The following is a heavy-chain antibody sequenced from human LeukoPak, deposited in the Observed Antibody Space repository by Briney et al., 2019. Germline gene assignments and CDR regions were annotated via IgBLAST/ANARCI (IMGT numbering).Heavy chain of an antibody. CDR1: GFTVSSNY. J-gene: IGHJ4*02. CDR3: ARGWGSPDY. D-gene: IGHD3-16*01. Sequence: GGSLRLSCVVSGFTVSSNYIHWVRQAPGKGLEWVSVMYAGGMTYYADSVKGRFSISRDNSKNTLYLQMNNLRAEDTAVYYCARGWGSPDYWGQGTLVTVSS. V-gene: IGHV3-53*01. CDR2: MYAGGMT.